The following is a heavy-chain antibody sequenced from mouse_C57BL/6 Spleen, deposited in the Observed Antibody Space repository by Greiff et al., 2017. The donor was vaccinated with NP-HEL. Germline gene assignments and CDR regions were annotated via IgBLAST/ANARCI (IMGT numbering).Heavy chain of an antibody. CDR1: GFTFSDYY. V-gene: IGHV5-12*01. Sequence: EVMLVESGGGLVQPGGSLKLSCAASGFTFSDYYMYWVRQTPEKRLEWVAYISNGGGSTYYPDTVKGRFTISRDNAKNTLYLQMSRLKSEDTAMYYCARRGGGYYFDYWGQGTTLTVSS. J-gene: IGHJ2*01. CDR3: ARRGGGYYFDY. CDR2: ISNGGGST.